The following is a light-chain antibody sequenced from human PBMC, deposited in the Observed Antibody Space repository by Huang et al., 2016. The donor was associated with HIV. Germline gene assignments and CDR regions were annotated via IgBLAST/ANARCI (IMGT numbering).Light chain of an antibody. J-gene: IGKJ4*01. Sequence: DIVMTQSPDSLTVSLGERATINCKSSRNVLHYNNKNYLAWYQQKPGQSPKLIIYWSSSRESGVPERFSGDGSGSNFTLTINSLQADDVAVYYCQQYIRTPLTFGGGTKVQI. CDR3: QQYIRTPLT. CDR2: WSS. CDR1: RNVLHYNNKNY. V-gene: IGKV4-1*01.